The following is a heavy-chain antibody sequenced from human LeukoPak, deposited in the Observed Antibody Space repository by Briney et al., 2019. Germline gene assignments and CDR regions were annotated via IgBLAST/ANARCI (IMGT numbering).Heavy chain of an antibody. Sequence: SETLSLTCTVSGGSISSSSDYWGWIRQPPGKGLEWIGSIYYSGSTYYNPSLKSRVTISVDTSKNQFSLRLSSVTAADTAVYYCARRPYTSGWYYYFDYWGQGTLVTVSS. CDR3: ARRPYTSGWYYYFDY. D-gene: IGHD6-19*01. CDR2: IYYSGST. CDR1: GGSISSSSDY. J-gene: IGHJ4*02. V-gene: IGHV4-39*01.